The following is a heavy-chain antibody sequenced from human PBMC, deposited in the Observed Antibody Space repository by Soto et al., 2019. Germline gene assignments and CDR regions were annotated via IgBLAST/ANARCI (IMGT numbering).Heavy chain of an antibody. D-gene: IGHD1-1*01. CDR2: IYPSVSS. Sequence: PSETLSLTCSVSGFAISRGYYWSWVRQPPGKGLEWIGSIYPSVSSYHNPSLATRLGLSIDTSKNQFTLNLTSVTAADTALYSCAREKVGTTFFDNWGQGIQVTVSS. J-gene: IGHJ4*02. V-gene: IGHV4-38-2*02. CDR3: AREKVGTTFFDN. CDR1: GFAISRGYY.